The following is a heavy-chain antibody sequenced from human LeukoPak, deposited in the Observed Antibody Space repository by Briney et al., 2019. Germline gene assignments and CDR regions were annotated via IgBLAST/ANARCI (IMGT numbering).Heavy chain of an antibody. Sequence: GGSLRLSCAASGFTFSSYGMHWVRQAPGKGLDWVAFIRYDGRNKYYADSVKGRFTISRDNSKNTLYLQMNSLRAEDTALYYCAKVGVRGSYRSHFDYWGQGTLVTVSS. J-gene: IGHJ4*02. CDR2: IRYDGRNK. V-gene: IGHV3-30*02. D-gene: IGHD3-16*02. CDR3: AKVGVRGSYRSHFDY. CDR1: GFTFSSYG.